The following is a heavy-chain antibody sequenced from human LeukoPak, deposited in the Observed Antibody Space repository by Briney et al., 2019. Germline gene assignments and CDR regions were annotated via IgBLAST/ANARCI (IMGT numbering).Heavy chain of an antibody. CDR3: AKISIGGDHIDY. Sequence: GGSLRLSCAASGFTFNTYGMHWVRQAPGKGLEWVAFIRYDGSHKYYADSVKGRFTISRDNAKNTLYLQMNSLRAEDTAVYYCAKISIGGDHIDYWGQGTLVTVSS. CDR1: GFTFNTYG. CDR2: IRYDGSHK. J-gene: IGHJ4*02. V-gene: IGHV3-30*02. D-gene: IGHD2-21*01.